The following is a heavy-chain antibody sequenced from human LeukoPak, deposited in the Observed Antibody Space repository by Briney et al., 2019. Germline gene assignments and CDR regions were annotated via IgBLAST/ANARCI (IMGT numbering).Heavy chain of an antibody. D-gene: IGHD5-18*01. V-gene: IGHV3-23*01. CDR2: SGGDGRT. CDR1: GFPFSIYG. J-gene: IGHJ4*02. Sequence: GVSLRLSCSASGFPFSIYGMNWVRQAPGKGLEWVSVSGGDGRTYYADSVRGRFTISRDDSKNTLYLQMNSLRAEDTAVYYCAKAQLGGYNYAPLDSWGQGTLVTVSS. CDR3: AKAQLGGYNYAPLDS.